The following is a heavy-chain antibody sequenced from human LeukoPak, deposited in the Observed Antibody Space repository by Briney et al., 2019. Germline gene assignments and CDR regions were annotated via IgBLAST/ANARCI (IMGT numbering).Heavy chain of an antibody. CDR1: GGTFSSYA. D-gene: IGHD6-13*01. CDR3: ARATWAAAAGPAYYYYMDV. Sequence: GASVKVSRKASGGTFSSYAISWVRQAPGQGLEWMGGIIPIFGTANYAQKFQGRVTITTDESTSTAYMELSSLRSEDTAVYYCARATWAAAAGPAYYYYMDVWGKGTTVTVSS. CDR2: IIPIFGTA. V-gene: IGHV1-69*05. J-gene: IGHJ6*03.